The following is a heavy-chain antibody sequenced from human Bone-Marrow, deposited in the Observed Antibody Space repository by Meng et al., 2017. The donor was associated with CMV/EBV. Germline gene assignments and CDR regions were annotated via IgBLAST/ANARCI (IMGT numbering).Heavy chain of an antibody. CDR3: ARRRVDTAMLGVDY. Sequence: GESLKISCAASGFTFSSYEMNWVRQAPGKGLEWVSSISSSSSYIYYADSVKGRFTISRDNAKNSLYLQMNSLRAEDTAVYYCARRRVDTAMLGVDYWGQGTLVTVSS. D-gene: IGHD5-18*01. CDR1: GFTFSSYE. CDR2: ISSSSSYI. V-gene: IGHV3-21*01. J-gene: IGHJ4*02.